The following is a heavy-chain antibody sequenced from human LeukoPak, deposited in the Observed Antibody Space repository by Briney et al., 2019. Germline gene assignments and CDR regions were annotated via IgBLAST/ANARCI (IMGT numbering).Heavy chain of an antibody. V-gene: IGHV4-31*03. D-gene: IGHD2-2*01. Sequence: SQTLSLTCTVSGGSISSGGYYWSWIRQHPGKGLERIGYIYYSGSTYYNPSLKSRVTISVDTSKNQFSLKLSSVTAADTAVYYCAVVPAATNYYYYGMDVWGKGTTVTVSS. J-gene: IGHJ6*04. CDR3: AVVPAATNYYYYGMDV. CDR1: GGSISSGGYY. CDR2: IYYSGST.